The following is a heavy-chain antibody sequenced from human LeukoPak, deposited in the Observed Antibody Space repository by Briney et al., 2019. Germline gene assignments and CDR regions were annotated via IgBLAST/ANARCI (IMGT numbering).Heavy chain of an antibody. V-gene: IGHV3-11*01. D-gene: IGHD1-7*01. CDR3: ARDPVGTTSGY. CDR1: GFTFSDYY. Sequence: GGSLRLSCAASGFTFSDYYMSWIRQAPGKGLEWVSYISSGSTIYYADSVKGRFTISRDNAKNSLYLQMNSLRAEDTAVYYCARDPVGTTSGYWGQGTLVTVSS. J-gene: IGHJ4*02. CDR2: ISSGSTI.